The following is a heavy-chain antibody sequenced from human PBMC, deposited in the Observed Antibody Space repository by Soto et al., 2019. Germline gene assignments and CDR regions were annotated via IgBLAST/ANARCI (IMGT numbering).Heavy chain of an antibody. V-gene: IGHV3-74*01. D-gene: IGHD1-26*01. CDR2: INGNADNS. Sequence: EVHLAESGGGLVLTGGSLRLSCAASGFSFVSYWMHWVRQVPGEGLAWVSRINGNADNSDYADSVKGRFTISRDNAMNRLYLQMDSLRAEDTAMYYCAGHLASRYSDSWYKGWHIDHWGQGTLVTVSS. CDR3: AGHLASRYSDSWYKGWHIDH. J-gene: IGHJ4*02. CDR1: GFSFVSYW.